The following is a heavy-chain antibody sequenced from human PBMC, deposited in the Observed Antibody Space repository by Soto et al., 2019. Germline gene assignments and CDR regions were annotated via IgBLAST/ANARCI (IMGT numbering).Heavy chain of an antibody. D-gene: IGHD6-6*01. V-gene: IGHV3-7*01. J-gene: IGHJ5*02. CDR1: GFTFSSYW. CDR2: IKQDGSEK. CDR3: ARSRAARLNWFVP. Sequence: EVQLVESGGGLVQPGGSLRLSCAASGFTFSSYWMSWVRQAPGKGLEWVANIKQDGSEKYYVDSVKGRFTISRDNAKNSLYLQMKRLRAEDTAVYYCARSRAARLNWFVPWGQGTLVTVSS.